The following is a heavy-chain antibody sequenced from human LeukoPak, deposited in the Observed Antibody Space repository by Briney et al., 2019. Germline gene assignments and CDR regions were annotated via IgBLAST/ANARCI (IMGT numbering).Heavy chain of an antibody. CDR1: GFTFSGSA. Sequence: TGGSLRLSCTASGFTFSGSALHWVRQPSGKGLEWIARIRRKGNNYVTAYAASVRGRFTISRDDSETTTFRQMNSLKIEDTALYCCTSGYAGNSDYYYYMDVWGKGTTVAVSS. V-gene: IGHV3-73*01. D-gene: IGHD2-2*01. CDR3: TSGYAGNSDYYYYMDV. J-gene: IGHJ6*03. CDR2: IRRKGNNYVT.